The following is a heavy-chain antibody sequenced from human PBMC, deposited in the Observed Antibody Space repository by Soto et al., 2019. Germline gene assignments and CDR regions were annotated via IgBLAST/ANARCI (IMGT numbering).Heavy chain of an antibody. Sequence: ASVNVSCTASGGTFSSYAISWVRQAPGQGLEWMGWINPNSGGTNYAQKFQGWVTMTRDTSISTAYMELSRLRSDDTAVYYCARDHGVAVAGYVRFYYYGMDVWGQGTTVTVSS. V-gene: IGHV1-2*04. CDR1: GGTFSSYA. J-gene: IGHJ6*02. CDR2: INPNSGGT. CDR3: ARDHGVAVAGYVRFYYYGMDV. D-gene: IGHD6-13*01.